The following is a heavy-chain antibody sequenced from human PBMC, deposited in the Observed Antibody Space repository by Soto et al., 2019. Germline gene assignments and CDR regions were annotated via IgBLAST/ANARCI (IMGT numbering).Heavy chain of an antibody. D-gene: IGHD6-19*01. V-gene: IGHV3-23*01. Sequence: GGSLRLPCAASRFTFSSYAMNWVRLAPGGGLEWVSLISSGGGNTYYTDSVKGRFTISRDNSKNTLFLQMNRLRAEETAVYYWAKEVRTVGGDYYYYGMDVWCHGTTGT. CDR2: ISSGGGNT. J-gene: IGHJ6*02. CDR1: RFTFSSYA. CDR3: AKEVRTVGGDYYYYGMDV.